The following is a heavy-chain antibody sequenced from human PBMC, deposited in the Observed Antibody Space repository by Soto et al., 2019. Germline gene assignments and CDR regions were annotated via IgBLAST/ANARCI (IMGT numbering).Heavy chain of an antibody. V-gene: IGHV3-74*01. Sequence: EVQLVESGGGLVQPGGSLRLSCAASGFTFSPYWIYWVRQAPGRGLVWVSRINGDGSDTNYADSVKGRFTISRDNAKNTVYLQMNSLRADDTAVYYCARDNNWQPDYWGQGTLVTVSS. D-gene: IGHD1-20*01. J-gene: IGHJ4*02. CDR1: GFTFSPYW. CDR2: INGDGSDT. CDR3: ARDNNWQPDY.